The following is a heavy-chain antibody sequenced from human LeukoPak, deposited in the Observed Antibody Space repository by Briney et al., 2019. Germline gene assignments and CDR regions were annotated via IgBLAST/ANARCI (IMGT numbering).Heavy chain of an antibody. J-gene: IGHJ6*03. D-gene: IGHD6-13*01. Sequence: ASVKVSCKASAYTFTAYYMHWVRQAPGQGLEWMGWINPNSGDTNYAQKFQGRVTMTRDTSIRTAYMELSRLRSDDTAVYYCARDRVPGVAAAADGFYYFYYYMDVWGKGTTVTVSS. CDR2: INPNSGDT. V-gene: IGHV1-2*02. CDR3: ARDRVPGVAAAADGFYYFYYYMDV. CDR1: AYTFTAYY.